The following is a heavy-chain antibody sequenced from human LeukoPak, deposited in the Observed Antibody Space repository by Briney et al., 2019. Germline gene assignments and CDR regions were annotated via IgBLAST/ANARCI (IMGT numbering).Heavy chain of an antibody. CDR3: SRDSQHHSSESEY. CDR1: GGTFSSYG. J-gene: IGHJ4*02. D-gene: IGHD6-25*01. V-gene: IGHV3-33*01. CDR2: IWFDGSNK. Sequence: PGGSLRLSCTASGGTFSSYGMNWVRQAPGKGLEWVAVIWFDGSNKYYADSVKGRFTISKDNSKNTLYLQMNSLRAEDTDVYYCSRDSQHHSSESEYWGQGTLVTVSS.